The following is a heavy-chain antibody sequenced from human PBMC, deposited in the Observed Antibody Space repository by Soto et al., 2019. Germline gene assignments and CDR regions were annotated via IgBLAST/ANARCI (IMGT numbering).Heavy chain of an antibody. D-gene: IGHD3-10*01. V-gene: IGHV3-7*01. J-gene: IGHJ3*02. CDR1: GFTFKIYG. CDR2: IKQDGSEK. Sequence: HPGWSMRLACAASGFTFKIYGMSWVRQAPGKGLEWVANIKQDGSEKYYVDSVKGRFTISRDNAKNSLYLQMNSLRAEDTAVYYCARALRRIYRMAFDIWGQGTMVTVSS. CDR3: ARALRRIYRMAFDI.